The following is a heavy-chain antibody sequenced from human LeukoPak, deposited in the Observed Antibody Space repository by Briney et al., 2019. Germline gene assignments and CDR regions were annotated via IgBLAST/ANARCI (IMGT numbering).Heavy chain of an antibody. J-gene: IGHJ4*02. V-gene: IGHV3-21*01. Sequence: PGGSLRLSCAASGLSFSSYTMNWVRQAPGKGLEWVSSIRSTSSYIYYADSVKGRFTISRGNSKNTLYLQMNSLKAEDTAVYYCARDPDGYRQGHHFDYWGQGTLVTVSS. CDR1: GLSFSSYT. CDR2: IRSTSSYI. D-gene: IGHD5-18*01. CDR3: ARDPDGYRQGHHFDY.